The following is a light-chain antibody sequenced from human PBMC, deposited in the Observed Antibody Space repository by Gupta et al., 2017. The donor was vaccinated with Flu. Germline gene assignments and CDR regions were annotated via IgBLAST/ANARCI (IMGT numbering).Light chain of an antibody. CDR2: ENN. V-gene: IGLV1-51*02. Sequence: SPSNIGNKDVAWYQQLPGTAPNLVIYENNKRPSGIPDRFSGSKSDTSATLGITGLQTGDEADYYCGTWDNSLGAWVFGGGTKLTVL. CDR3: GTWDNSLGAWV. CDR1: PSNIGNKD. J-gene: IGLJ3*02.